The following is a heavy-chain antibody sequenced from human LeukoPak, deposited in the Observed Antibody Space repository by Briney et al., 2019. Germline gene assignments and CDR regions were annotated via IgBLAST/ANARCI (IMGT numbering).Heavy chain of an antibody. CDR3: ARVKMTTVTTWAFDI. CDR1: GGSISSYY. D-gene: IGHD4-17*01. V-gene: IGHV4-59*01. CDR2: IYYSGST. J-gene: IGHJ3*02. Sequence: SXTLSLTCTVSGGSISSYYWSWIRQPPGKGLEWIGYIYYSGSTNYNPSLKSRVTISVDTSKNQFSLKLSSVTAADTAVYYCARVKMTTVTTWAFDIWGQGTMVTVSS.